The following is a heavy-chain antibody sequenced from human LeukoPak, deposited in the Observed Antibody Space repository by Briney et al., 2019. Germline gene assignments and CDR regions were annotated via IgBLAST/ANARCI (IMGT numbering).Heavy chain of an antibody. CDR1: GYTFTSYA. J-gene: IGHJ4*02. CDR3: AREGATYYYDSSGYSFDY. Sequence: ASVKVSCKASGYTFTSYAMNWVRQAPGQGLVWMGWINTNTGNPTYAQGFTGRFVFSLDTSVSTAYLQISSLKAEDTAVYYCAREGATYYYDSSGYSFDYWGQGTLVTVSS. V-gene: IGHV7-4-1*02. CDR2: INTNTGNP. D-gene: IGHD3-22*01.